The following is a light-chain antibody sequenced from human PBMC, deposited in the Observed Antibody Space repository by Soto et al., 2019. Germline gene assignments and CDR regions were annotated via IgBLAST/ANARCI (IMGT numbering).Light chain of an antibody. Sequence: DIQMTQSPSSLSASVGDRVTITCRASQRISSYLNWDQQKPVKAPKLLIYAASSLESGVPSRFSGSGSGTDFTLTISSLQPEDFETYYCQQSYSTPYTFGQGTKLEIK. CDR2: AAS. J-gene: IGKJ2*01. V-gene: IGKV1-39*01. CDR3: QQSYSTPYT. CDR1: QRISSY.